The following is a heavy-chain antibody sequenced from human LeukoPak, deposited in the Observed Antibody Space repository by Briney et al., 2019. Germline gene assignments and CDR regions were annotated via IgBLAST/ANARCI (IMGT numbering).Heavy chain of an antibody. CDR3: TGRNDYWFDC. V-gene: IGHV3-73*01. CDR1: GFTFSGSA. CDR2: IRSKANSYAT. Sequence: PGGSLRLSCAASGFTFSGSAMHWVRQASGKGLEWVGRIRSKANSYATAYAASVKGRFTISRDDSKNTAYLQMNSLKTEDTAVYYCTGRNDYWFDCWGQGTLVTVSS. J-gene: IGHJ4*02. D-gene: IGHD5-12*01.